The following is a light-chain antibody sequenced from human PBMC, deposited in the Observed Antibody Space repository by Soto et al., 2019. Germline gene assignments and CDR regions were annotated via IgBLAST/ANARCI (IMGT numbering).Light chain of an antibody. CDR3: SSYSGTNNYV. CDR2: EVT. Sequence: QSALTQPSSASGSPGQSVTISCTGTSSDVGGYNFVSWYQQHPGKAPKLIIYEVTKRPSGVPDRFSGSKSGNTASLTVSGLQAEDEADYYCSSYSGTNNYVFGTGTKVTVL. J-gene: IGLJ1*01. CDR1: SSDVGGYNF. V-gene: IGLV2-8*01.